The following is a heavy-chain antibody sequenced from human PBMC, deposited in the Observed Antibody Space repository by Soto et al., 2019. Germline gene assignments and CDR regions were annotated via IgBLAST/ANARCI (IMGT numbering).Heavy chain of an antibody. CDR2: INPATGAA. CDR1: GYPVTAYY. D-gene: IGHD3-3*01. V-gene: IGHV1-2*02. CDR3: VRGGGVGVAGSAAFDM. J-gene: IGHJ3*02. Sequence: QLHLVQSGAVVKKPGASVTVSCSASGYPVTAYYMHWVRQAPGRGLEWMGGINPATGAAKYTQTFQGRVTMTRDTSTSTVFMELSGLTSEDPAFFYCVRGGGVGVAGSAAFDMWGQGTVVTVSS.